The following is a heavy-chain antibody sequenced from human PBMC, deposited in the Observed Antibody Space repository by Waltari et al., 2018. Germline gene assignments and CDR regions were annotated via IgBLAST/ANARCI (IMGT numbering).Heavy chain of an antibody. D-gene: IGHD3-22*01. CDR1: GFTFSSYG. V-gene: IGHV3-30*02. CDR3: AKDNYYDSSGGIDY. CDR2: IRYDGSNK. Sequence: QVQLVESGGGVVQPGGSLRLSCAASGFTFSSYGMHWVRQAPGKGLEWVAFIRYDGSNKYYADSVKGRFTSARDNSKNTLYLQMNSLRAEDTAVYYCAKDNYYDSSGGIDYWGQGTLVTVSS. J-gene: IGHJ4*02.